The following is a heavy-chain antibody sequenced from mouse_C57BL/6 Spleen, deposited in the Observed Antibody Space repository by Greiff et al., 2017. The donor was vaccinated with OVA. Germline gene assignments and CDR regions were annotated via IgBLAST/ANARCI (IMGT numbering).Heavy chain of an antibody. CDR2: IDPSDSET. Sequence: VQLQQSGAELVRPGSSVKLSCKASGYTFTSYWMHWVKQRPIQGLEWIGNIDPSDSETHYNQKFKDKATLTVDKSSSTAYMQLSSLTSEDSAVYYCARVGGTSGWFAYWGQGTLVTVSA. J-gene: IGHJ3*01. V-gene: IGHV1-52*01. D-gene: IGHD3-1*01. CDR1: GYTFTSYW. CDR3: ARVGGTSGWFAY.